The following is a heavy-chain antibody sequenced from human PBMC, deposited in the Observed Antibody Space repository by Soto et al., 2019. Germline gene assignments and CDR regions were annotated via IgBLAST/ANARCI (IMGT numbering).Heavy chain of an antibody. D-gene: IGHD2-15*01. V-gene: IGHV1-69*06. J-gene: IGHJ6*02. CDR1: GGTFSSYA. CDR3: AGSFRGEAEYCSGGSCYSGGYYYYCGMDV. Sequence: SVKVSCKASGGTFSSYAISWVRQAPGQGLEWMGGIIPIFGTAHYAQKFQGRVTITADKSTSAAYMELSSLSSEDTAVYYSAGSFRGEAEYCSGGSCYSGGYYYYCGMDVWGQGTTVTVSS. CDR2: IIPIFGTA.